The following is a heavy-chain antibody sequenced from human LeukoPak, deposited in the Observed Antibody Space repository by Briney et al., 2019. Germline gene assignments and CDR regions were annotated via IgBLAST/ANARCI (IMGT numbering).Heavy chain of an antibody. Sequence: QPGGSLRLSCAASGFNFRNSAMTWVRQAPGKGLEWVSAISGSGGNTYYAASVEGRFTISRDNSKNTLYLQMNSLRGEDTAVYYCGHSVVVPAAIDHWGQGTLVTVSS. D-gene: IGHD2-2*01. CDR1: GFNFRNSA. CDR3: GHSVVVPAAIDH. J-gene: IGHJ4*02. CDR2: ISGSGGNT. V-gene: IGHV3-23*01.